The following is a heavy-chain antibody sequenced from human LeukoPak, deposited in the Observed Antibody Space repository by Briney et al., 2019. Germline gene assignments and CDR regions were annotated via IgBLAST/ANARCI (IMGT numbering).Heavy chain of an antibody. Sequence: GGSLRLSCAAFGFTFSSYGMSWVRQAQGKGLEWVSVISGSGGSTYYAASVKGRFTISRDNSKNTLYLQMNSLRAEDTAVYYCAKDSRGYQDYFDYWGQGTLVTVSS. CDR1: GFTFSSYG. CDR3: AKDSRGYQDYFDY. J-gene: IGHJ4*02. V-gene: IGHV3-23*01. CDR2: ISGSGGST. D-gene: IGHD3-22*01.